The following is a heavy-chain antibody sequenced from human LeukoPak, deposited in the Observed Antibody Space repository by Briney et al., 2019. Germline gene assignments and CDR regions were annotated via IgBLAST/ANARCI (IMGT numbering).Heavy chain of an antibody. V-gene: IGHV4-59*01. J-gene: IGHJ6*02. CDR2: VHYTWNT. Sequence: PSETLSLTCSVSGGSIGSYHWSWIRQPPGKGLEWIGHVHYTWNTKYNPSLTGRASISLDRSKNQFSLSLSSLTAADTAVYYCARVASKGGMDVWGQGTTVIVSS. CDR1: GGSIGSYH. CDR3: ARVASKGGMDV.